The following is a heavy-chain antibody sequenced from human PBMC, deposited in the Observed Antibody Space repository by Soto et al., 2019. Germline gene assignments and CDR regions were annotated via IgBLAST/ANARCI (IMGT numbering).Heavy chain of an antibody. D-gene: IGHD3-3*01. J-gene: IGHJ6*02. V-gene: IGHV4-34*01. Sequence: SETLSLTCAVYGGSFSGYYWSWIRQPPGKGLEWIGEINHSGSTNYNPSLKSRVTISVDTSKNQFSLKLSSVTAADTAVYYCASPGSYYDFWSGYYFGGGKGVCGQRTTGAV. CDR2: INHSGST. CDR1: GGSFSGYY. CDR3: ASPGSYYDFWSGYYFGGGKGV.